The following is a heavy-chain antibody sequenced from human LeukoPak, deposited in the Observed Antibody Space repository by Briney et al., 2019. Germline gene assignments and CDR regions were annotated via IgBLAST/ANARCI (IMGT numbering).Heavy chain of an antibody. D-gene: IGHD2-15*01. CDR2: INHSGST. V-gene: IGHV4-34*01. CDR1: GGSFSGYY. Sequence: ASETLSLTCAVYGGSFSGYYWSWIRQPPGKGLEWIGEINHSGSTNYNPSLKSRVTISVDTSKNQFSLKLSSVTAADTAVYYCAREAPINCSGGSCYFESAWFDPWGQGTLVTVSS. J-gene: IGHJ5*02. CDR3: AREAPINCSGGSCYFESAWFDP.